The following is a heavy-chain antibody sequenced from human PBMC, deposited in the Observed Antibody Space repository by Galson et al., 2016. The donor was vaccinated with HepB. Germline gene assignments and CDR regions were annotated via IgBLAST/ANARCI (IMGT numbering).Heavy chain of an antibody. CDR1: GFTFSSYS. D-gene: IGHD3-22*01. V-gene: IGHV3-48*02. J-gene: IGHJ4*02. CDR2: ISSSGGSI. CDR3: AREDSRGWLDN. Sequence: LRLSCADSGFTFSSYSMNWVRQAPGKGLEWISYISSSGGSILYADSVKGRFTVSRDNAKNSVSLQMNSLRDEDTALYYCAREDSRGWLDNWGQGTLVTVSS.